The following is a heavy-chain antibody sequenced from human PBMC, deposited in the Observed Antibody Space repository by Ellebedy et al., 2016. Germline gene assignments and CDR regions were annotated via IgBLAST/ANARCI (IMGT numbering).Heavy chain of an antibody. CDR3: ARDNTGTTVYYYYGMDV. Sequence: ASVKVSCKASGYTFTSYTMHWVRQAPGQRLEWMGWINTGNGNTKYSQRFQGRVTITRDTSASTAYMELSSLRSEDTAVYYCARDNTGTTVYYYYGMDVWGQGTTVTVSS. CDR2: INTGNGNT. V-gene: IGHV1-3*04. CDR1: GYTFTSYT. D-gene: IGHD1-7*01. J-gene: IGHJ6*02.